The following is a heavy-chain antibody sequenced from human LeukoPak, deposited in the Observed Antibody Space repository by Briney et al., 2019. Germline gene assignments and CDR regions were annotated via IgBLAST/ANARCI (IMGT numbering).Heavy chain of an antibody. CDR2: INPNSGDT. Sequence: ASVKVSCKASGYTFTGYHMHWVRQAPGQGLEWMGRINPNSGDTNYAQKFQGRVTMTRDTSISTAYMELSSLTSDDTAVYYCARERWHCRGNDCYSVYYYGLDVWGQGTTVTVSS. CDR3: ARERWHCRGNDCYSVYYYGLDV. J-gene: IGHJ6*02. D-gene: IGHD2-15*01. V-gene: IGHV1-2*06. CDR1: GYTFTGYH.